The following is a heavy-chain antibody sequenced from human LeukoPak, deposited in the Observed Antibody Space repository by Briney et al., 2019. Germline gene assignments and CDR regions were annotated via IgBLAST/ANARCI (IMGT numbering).Heavy chain of an antibody. CDR3: ARDADTSGSYWYFDL. V-gene: IGHV3-33*01. CDR2: IWSDGSNE. CDR1: GFTLSYYG. D-gene: IGHD3-22*01. J-gene: IGHJ2*01. Sequence: GGSLRLSCAASGFTLSYYGMHWVRQAPGKGLEWVALIWSDGSNENYADSVKGRFTISRDTSRNTLYLQMHSLRAEDTAVYYCARDADTSGSYWYFDLWGRGTQVTVS.